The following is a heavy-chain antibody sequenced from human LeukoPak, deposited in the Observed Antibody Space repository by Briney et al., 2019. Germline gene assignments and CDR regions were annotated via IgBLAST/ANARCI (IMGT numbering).Heavy chain of an antibody. V-gene: IGHV3-48*04. D-gene: IGHD6-19*01. CDR3: ARKYSSGIWDY. Sequence: GGSLRLSCAASGFTFSSYAMSWVRQAPGKGLEWVSYISSSGSTIYYADSVKGRFTISRDNAKNSLYLQMNSLRAEDTAVYYCARKYSSGIWDYWGQGTLVTVSS. CDR2: ISSSGSTI. J-gene: IGHJ4*02. CDR1: GFTFSSYA.